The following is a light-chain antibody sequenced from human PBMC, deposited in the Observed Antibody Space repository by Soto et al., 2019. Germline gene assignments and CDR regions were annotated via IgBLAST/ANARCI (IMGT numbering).Light chain of an antibody. CDR3: PKYNSAPWT. Sequence: DIQMTQSPSSLSASVGDRVTITCRASQGISKYLAWYQQKPGKVPKLLIYAASTLQSGVPSRFSGSGSGTDFTLTISSLQPEDVATYYCPKYNSAPWTFGQGTKVEIK. CDR1: QGISKY. V-gene: IGKV1-27*01. J-gene: IGKJ1*01. CDR2: AAS.